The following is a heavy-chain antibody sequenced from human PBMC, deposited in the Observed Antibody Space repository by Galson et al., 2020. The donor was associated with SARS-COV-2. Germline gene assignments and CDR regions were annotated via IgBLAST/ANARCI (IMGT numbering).Heavy chain of an antibody. J-gene: IGHJ4*02. Sequence: SCAASGFTFSSYAMHWVRQAPGKGLEWVAVISYDGSNKYYADSVKGRFTISRDNSKNTLYLQMNSLRAEDTAVYYCAREGYFEAFDYWGQGTLVTVSS. CDR1: GFTFSSYA. V-gene: IGHV3-30*04. CDR2: ISYDGSNK. D-gene: IGHD3-9*01. CDR3: AREGYFEAFDY.